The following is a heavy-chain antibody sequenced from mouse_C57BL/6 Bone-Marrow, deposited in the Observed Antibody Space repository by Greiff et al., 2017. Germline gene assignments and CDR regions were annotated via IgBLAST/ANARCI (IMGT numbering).Heavy chain of an antibody. J-gene: IGHJ2*01. CDR1: GYTFTSYW. D-gene: IGHD2-14*01. Sequence: QVQLQQPGAELVKPGASVKLSCKASGYTFTSYWITWVKQRPGQGLEWIGDIYPGSGSTNYNEKFKSKATLTVDTSSSTAYMQRSSLTSDDSAVYYCARDDIGGFDDWGKGTTLTVAS. CDR2: IYPGSGST. CDR3: ARDDIGGFDD. V-gene: IGHV1-55*01.